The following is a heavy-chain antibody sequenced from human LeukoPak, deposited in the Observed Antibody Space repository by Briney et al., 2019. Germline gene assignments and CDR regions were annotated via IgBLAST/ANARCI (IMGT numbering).Heavy chain of an antibody. CDR2: MNPNSGNT. CDR1: GYTFTSYD. Sequence: GASVNVSCKASGYTFTSYDLNWVRQATGQGLEWIGWMNPNSGNTGYAQKFQGRVTLTRSTSISTAYMELRSLTSEDTAVYYCARDYGGNSGWFDPWGQGTLVTVSS. D-gene: IGHD4-23*01. CDR3: ARDYGGNSGWFDP. J-gene: IGHJ5*02. V-gene: IGHV1-8*01.